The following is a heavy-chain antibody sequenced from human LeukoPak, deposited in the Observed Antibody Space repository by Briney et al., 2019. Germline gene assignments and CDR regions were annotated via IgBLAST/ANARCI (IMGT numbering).Heavy chain of an antibody. CDR2: FVVGSGNT. CDR1: GFTFTTSA. J-gene: IGHJ3*02. D-gene: IGHD2-8*02. Sequence: GTSVKVSCKASGFTFTTSAVQWVRQARGQRLEWIGRFVVGSGNTDHAQKFQGRLTITRDISTSTAYMELSSLTSDDTAVYYCAAVPNANAWYWDDAFDIWGQGTMVTVSS. V-gene: IGHV1-58*01. CDR3: AAVPNANAWYWDDAFDI.